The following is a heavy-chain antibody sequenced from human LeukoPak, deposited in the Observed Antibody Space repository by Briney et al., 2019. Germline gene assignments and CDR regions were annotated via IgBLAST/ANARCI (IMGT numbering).Heavy chain of an antibody. Sequence: ASVKVSCKASGYTFTSYDINWVRQATGQGLEWMGWMNPNSGNTGYAQKFQGRVTITRNTSISTAYMELSRLRSDDTAVYYCARSSGRSPNRDYMDVWGKGTTVTISS. CDR2: MNPNSGNT. CDR3: ARSSGRSPNRDYMDV. CDR1: GYTFTSYD. V-gene: IGHV1-8*03. D-gene: IGHD1-14*01. J-gene: IGHJ6*03.